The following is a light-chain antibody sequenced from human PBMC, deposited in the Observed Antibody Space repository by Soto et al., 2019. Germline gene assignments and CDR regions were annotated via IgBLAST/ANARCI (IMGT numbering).Light chain of an antibody. CDR1: SSDVGSYDR. Sequence: QSALTQPASVCGSPGQSITISCTVTSSDVGSYDRVSWYQHHPGKAPTLMIYEVNKRPSGVSNRFSGSKSGNTASLTISGLQAEDEADYYCCSSVGGPIWVFGGGTKLTVL. CDR2: EVN. V-gene: IGLV2-23*02. CDR3: CSSVGGPIWV. J-gene: IGLJ3*02.